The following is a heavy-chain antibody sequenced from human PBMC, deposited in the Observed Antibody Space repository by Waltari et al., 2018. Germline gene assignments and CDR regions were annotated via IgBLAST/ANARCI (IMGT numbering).Heavy chain of an antibody. CDR3: ARGGLYGQQLLESAFEI. CDR2: IIPMFGTA. CDR1: GGSFSTHA. J-gene: IGHJ3*02. Sequence: QVQLVQSGAELKKPGSSVKVSCKVSGGSFSTHAITWVRQAPGQGLEWMGGIIPMFGTANYAQNIQDRVTMNTDESMTTAYMHLSSLTSDDTAVYYCARGGLYGQQLLESAFEIWGQGTKVTVSS. V-gene: IGHV1-69*05. D-gene: IGHD6-13*01.